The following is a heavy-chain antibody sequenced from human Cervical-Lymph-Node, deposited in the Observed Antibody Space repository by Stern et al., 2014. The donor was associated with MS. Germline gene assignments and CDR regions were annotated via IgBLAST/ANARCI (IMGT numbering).Heavy chain of an antibody. D-gene: IGHD6-13*01. Sequence: QVQLVEPGTEVKKPGASVKVSCKASGYTFTSYGISWVRQVPGQGLEWMGWITTHNGNTDYAQKVQDRVTLTTDTSTNTAYMELRSLRSDDTAVYYCARSSSWYFDYWGQGTLVTVSS. J-gene: IGHJ4*02. V-gene: IGHV1-18*01. CDR3: ARSSSWYFDY. CDR2: ITTHNGNT. CDR1: GYTFTSYG.